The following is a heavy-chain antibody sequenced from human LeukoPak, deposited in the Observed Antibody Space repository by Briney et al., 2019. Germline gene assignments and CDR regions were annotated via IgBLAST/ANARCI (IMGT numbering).Heavy chain of an antibody. D-gene: IGHD5-24*01. CDR3: ARGGMATGLGY. J-gene: IGHJ4*02. Sequence: PSETLSLTCTVSGYPVSSGYYWGWIRQPPGKGLEWIGGIYHRGSTYYNPSLKSRVTISVDTSKNQFSLKLSSVTAADTAVYYCARGGMATGLGYWGQGTLVTVSS. CDR1: GYPVSSGYY. CDR2: IYHRGST. V-gene: IGHV4-38-2*02.